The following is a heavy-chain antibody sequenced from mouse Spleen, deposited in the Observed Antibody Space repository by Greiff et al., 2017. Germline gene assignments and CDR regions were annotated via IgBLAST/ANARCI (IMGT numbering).Heavy chain of an antibody. CDR1: GFTFSSFG. D-gene: IGHD3-1*01. CDR3: ARSGGSLAWFAY. V-gene: IGHV5-17*02. CDR2: ISSGSSTI. Sequence: DVMLVESGGGLVQPGGSRKLSCAASGFTFSSFGMHWVRQAPEKGLEWVAYISSGSSTIYYADTVKGRFTISRDNPKNTLFLQMTSLRSEDTAMYYCARSGGSLAWFAYWGQGTLVTVSA. J-gene: IGHJ3*01.